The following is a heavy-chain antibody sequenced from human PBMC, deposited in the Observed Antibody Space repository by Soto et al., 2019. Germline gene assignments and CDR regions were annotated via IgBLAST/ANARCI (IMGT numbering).Heavy chain of an antibody. V-gene: IGHV4-59*01. J-gene: IGHJ6*02. Sequence: PSETLSLTCTVSGGSISSYYWSWIRQPPGKGLEWIGYIYYSGSTNYNPSLKSRVTISVDTSKNQFSLKLSSVTAADTAVYYCARSLRGVTLYYYYGMDVWGQGTTVTVSS. CDR3: ARSLRGVTLYYYYGMDV. CDR2: IYYSGST. D-gene: IGHD2-15*01. CDR1: GGSISSYY.